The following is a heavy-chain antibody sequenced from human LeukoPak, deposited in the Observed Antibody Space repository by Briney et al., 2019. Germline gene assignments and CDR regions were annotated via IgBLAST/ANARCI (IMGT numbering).Heavy chain of an antibody. Sequence: ASVKVSCKASGYTFTGYYMHWVRQAPGQGLEGMGWINPNSGGTNYAQKFQGRVTMTRDTSISTAYMELSRLRSDDTAVYYCARVVVVPAAYSPYYYMDVWGKGTTVTVSS. CDR2: INPNSGGT. V-gene: IGHV1-2*02. D-gene: IGHD2-2*01. J-gene: IGHJ6*03. CDR3: ARVVVVPAAYSPYYYMDV. CDR1: GYTFTGYY.